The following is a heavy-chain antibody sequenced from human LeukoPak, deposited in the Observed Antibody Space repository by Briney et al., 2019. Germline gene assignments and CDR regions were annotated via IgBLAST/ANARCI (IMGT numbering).Heavy chain of an antibody. V-gene: IGHV3-66*02. J-gene: IGHJ3*02. CDR2: IYSGGST. CDR3: ARALYSSGWYGAFDI. D-gene: IGHD6-19*01. CDR1: GFTFTTYW. Sequence: GGSLRLSCAASGFTFTTYWMSWVRQAPGKGLEWVSVIYSGGSTYYADSVKGRFTISRDNSKNTLYLQMNSLRAEDTAVYYCARALYSSGWYGAFDIWGQGTMVTVSS.